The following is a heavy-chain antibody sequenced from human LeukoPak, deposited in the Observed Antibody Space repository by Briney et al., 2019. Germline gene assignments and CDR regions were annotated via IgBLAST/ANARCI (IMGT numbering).Heavy chain of an antibody. D-gene: IGHD5-18*01. CDR3: ARDGDTAMVPTDY. CDR1: GFTFSSYE. CDR2: ISSSGSTI. V-gene: IGHV3-48*03. J-gene: IGHJ4*02. Sequence: GGSLRLSCAASGFTFSSYEMNWVRQAPGKGLEWVSYISSSGSTIYYADSVKGRFTISRDNAKNSLYLQMNSLRAEDTAVYYCARDGDTAMVPTDYWGQGTLVTASS.